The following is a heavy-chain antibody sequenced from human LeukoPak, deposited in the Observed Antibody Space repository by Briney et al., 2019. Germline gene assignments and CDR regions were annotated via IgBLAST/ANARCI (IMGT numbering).Heavy chain of an antibody. D-gene: IGHD3-10*01. CDR2: ISAYNGNT. V-gene: IGHV1-18*01. J-gene: IGHJ5*02. Sequence: ASVKVSCKASGYTFTSYGISWVRQAPGQGLEWMGWISAYNGNTNYAQKLQGRVTMTTDTSTSTAYMEMRRLRSADTAVYYCASVGYGSGSYYLWFDPWGQGTLVTVSS. CDR3: ASVGYGSGSYYLWFDP. CDR1: GYTFTSYG.